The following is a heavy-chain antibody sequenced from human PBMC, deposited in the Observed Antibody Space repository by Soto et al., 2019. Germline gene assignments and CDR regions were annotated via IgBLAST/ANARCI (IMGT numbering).Heavy chain of an antibody. CDR1: GFTFSDCA. J-gene: IGHJ4*02. CDR3: AKGNTSGWYFFDY. CDR2: ISGTGRST. D-gene: IGHD6-19*01. Sequence: EVQVWESGGGLVQPGGSLRLSCGGSGFTFSDCAMSWVRQAPGKGLEWVSGISGTGRSTFYADSVKDRFTISRDNSKNTVYLQMTSLRAEDTAVYYCAKGNTSGWYFFDYWGQGTLVTVSS. V-gene: IGHV3-23*01.